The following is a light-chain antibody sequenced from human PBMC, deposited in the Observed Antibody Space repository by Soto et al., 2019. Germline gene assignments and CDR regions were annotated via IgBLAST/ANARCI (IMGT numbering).Light chain of an antibody. J-gene: IGKJ1*01. V-gene: IGKV3-20*01. Sequence: EIVLTQSPGSLSLSPGDRATLSCRASQSLVNTYVAWYQQKPGQAPRLLIYGASNRATGIPDRFSGSGSGTDFTLTISRLEPEDFAVYYCQQYGSSGTFGQGTKVDIK. CDR2: GAS. CDR1: QSLVNTY. CDR3: QQYGSSGT.